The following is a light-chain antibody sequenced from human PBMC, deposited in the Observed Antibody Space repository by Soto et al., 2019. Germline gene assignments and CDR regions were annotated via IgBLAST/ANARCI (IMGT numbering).Light chain of an antibody. CDR3: SSYTTSSALQV. V-gene: IGLV2-14*01. Sequence: QSVLTQPASVSGSPGQSITISCSGTISDFVLYNYVSWYQQRPGKAPKLMIYGVNNRPSGVSNRFSGSKSGNTASLTISGLQADDEADYYCSSYTTSSALQVFGTGTKVTVL. CDR2: GVN. CDR1: ISDFVLYNY. J-gene: IGLJ1*01.